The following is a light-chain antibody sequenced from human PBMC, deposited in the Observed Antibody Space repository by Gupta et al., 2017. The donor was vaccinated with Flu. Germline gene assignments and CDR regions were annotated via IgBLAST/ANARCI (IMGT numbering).Light chain of an antibody. V-gene: IGKV1-5*01. CDR1: QSVGSW. J-gene: IGKJ1*01. Sequence: PATLSASVGDRVTITCRASQSVGSWLAWYQQKPGEAPELLIHQASTLQKGVPSRFSGSGSGTEFTLTISNLQPDDFASYSCQQEGYHPTTFGQGTKVDI. CDR3: QQEGYHPTT. CDR2: QAS.